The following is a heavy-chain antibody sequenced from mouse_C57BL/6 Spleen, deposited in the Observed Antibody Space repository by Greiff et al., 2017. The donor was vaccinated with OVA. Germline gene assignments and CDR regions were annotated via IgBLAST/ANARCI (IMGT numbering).Heavy chain of an antibody. V-gene: IGHV1-59*01. CDR1: GYTFTSYW. Sequence: QVQLQQPGAELVRPGTSVKLSCKASGYTFTSYWMHWVKQRPGQGLEWIGVIDPSDSYTNYNQKFKGKATLTVDTSSSTAYMQLSSLTSEDSAVYYCAHYYGLAYWGQGTLVTVSA. CDR3: AHYYGLAY. J-gene: IGHJ3*01. CDR2: IDPSDSYT. D-gene: IGHD1-1*01.